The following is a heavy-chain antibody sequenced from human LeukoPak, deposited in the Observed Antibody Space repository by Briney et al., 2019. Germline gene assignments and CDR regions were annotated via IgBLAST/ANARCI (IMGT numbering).Heavy chain of an antibody. CDR2: INHSGST. D-gene: IGHD3-22*01. J-gene: IGHJ4*02. Sequence: SETLSLTCAVYGGSFSGYYWSWIRQPPGKGLEWIGEINHSGSTNYNPSLKSRVTISVDTSKNQFSLKLSSVTAADTAVYYCARHNSRRSYYYDSSGYPYYFDCWGQGTLVTVSS. CDR3: ARHNSRRSYYYDSSGYPYYFDC. CDR1: GGSFSGYY. V-gene: IGHV4-34*01.